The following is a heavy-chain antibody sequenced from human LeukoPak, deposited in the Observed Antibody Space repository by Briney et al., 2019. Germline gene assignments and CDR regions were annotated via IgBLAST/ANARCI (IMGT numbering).Heavy chain of an antibody. CDR1: GGSISNYY. D-gene: IGHD2-2*01. CDR2: IYTSGST. CDR3: ARDTCSTCNDYYYYYFDV. J-gene: IGHJ6*03. V-gene: IGHV4-4*07. Sequence: SETLSLTCSISGGSISNYYWSWIRQPAGKGLEWVGRIYTSGSTNYNPSLKSRVTISLDTSKNQFSLKLTSVTAADTAVYCCARDTCSTCNDYYYYYFDVWGTGTTVTVSS.